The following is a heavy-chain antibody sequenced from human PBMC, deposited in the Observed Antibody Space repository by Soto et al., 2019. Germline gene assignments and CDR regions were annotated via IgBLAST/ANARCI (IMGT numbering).Heavy chain of an antibody. CDR2: IYHSGST. CDR1: GGSISSGGYS. V-gene: IGHV4-30-2*01. CDR3: ARVSGSYYYGMDV. Sequence: SETLSLTCAVSGGSISSGGYSWSWIRQPPGKGLEWIGYIYHSGSTNYNTSLKSRVTISVDKSKNQFSLKVTSVTAADTAVYYCARVSGSYYYGMDVWGQGTTGTAP. J-gene: IGHJ6*02.